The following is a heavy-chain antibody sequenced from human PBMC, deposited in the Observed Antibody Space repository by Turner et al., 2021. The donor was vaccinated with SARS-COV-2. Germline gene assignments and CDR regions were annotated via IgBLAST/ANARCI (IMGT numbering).Heavy chain of an antibody. CDR3: ARDVPTYYYDSSGYYTDAFDI. V-gene: IGHV3-21*01. CDR2: IRSSSSYI. CDR1: GFPFSSYS. J-gene: IGHJ3*02. Sequence: EVQLVESGGGLVKPGGSLRLSCAASGFPFSSYSMNWVPQAPGKGLEWVSSIRSSSSYIYYADSVKGRFTISRDNAKNSLYLQMNSLRAEDTAVYYCARDVPTYYYDSSGYYTDAFDIWGQGTMVTVSS. D-gene: IGHD3-22*01.